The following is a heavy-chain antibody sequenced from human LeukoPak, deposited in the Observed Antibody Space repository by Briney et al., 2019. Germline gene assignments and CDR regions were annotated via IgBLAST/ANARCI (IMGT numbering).Heavy chain of an antibody. J-gene: IGHJ3*02. V-gene: IGHV3-23*01. CDR2: ISGSGGST. CDR1: GFTFSSYA. D-gene: IGHD6-19*01. Sequence: PGGSLRLSCAASGFTFSSYAMSWVRQAPGKGLEWVSAISGSGGSTYYADSVKGRFTISRDNSKNTLYLQMNSLRAEDTAVYYCARGGSKWLATDDAFDIWGQGTMVTVSS. CDR3: ARGGSKWLATDDAFDI.